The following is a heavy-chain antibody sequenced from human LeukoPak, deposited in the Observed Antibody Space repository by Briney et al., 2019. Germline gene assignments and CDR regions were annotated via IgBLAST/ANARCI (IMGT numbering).Heavy chain of an antibody. CDR1: GFTFSSYA. CDR3: ARYVTTVTYFEY. V-gene: IGHV3-33*07. J-gene: IGHJ4*02. CDR2: IWYDGSNR. Sequence: GGSLRLSCSASGFTFSSYAMYWVRQAPGKGLEWVAVIWYDGSNRYYADSVKGRFTISRDNSKNTLYLQMNSLRAEDTAVYYCARYVTTVTYFEYWGQGTLVTVSS. D-gene: IGHD4-17*01.